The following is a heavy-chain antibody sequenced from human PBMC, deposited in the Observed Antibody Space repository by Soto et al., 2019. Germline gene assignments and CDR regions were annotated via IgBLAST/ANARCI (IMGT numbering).Heavy chain of an antibody. V-gene: IGHV6-1*01. CDR2: TYYRSKWYN. D-gene: IGHD3-16*01. Sequence: QVQLQQSGPVLVKPSQTLSLTCAISGDSISSNSAAWSWIRQSPSRGLEWLGRTYYRSKWYNDYAVSVKSRITINPDTSKNQFSLQLSSMTPEDTAVYYCARGSHDSTWHWGQGTLVTVSS. J-gene: IGHJ4*02. CDR3: ARGSHDSTWH. CDR1: GDSISSNSAA.